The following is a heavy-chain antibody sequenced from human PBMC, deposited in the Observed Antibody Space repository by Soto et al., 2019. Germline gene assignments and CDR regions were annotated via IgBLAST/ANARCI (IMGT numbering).Heavy chain of an antibody. CDR3: ARSDCTGASCYSWPFNYGVDV. CDR2: ICYDGSNK. D-gene: IGHD2-15*01. V-gene: IGHV3-33*08. J-gene: IGHJ6*02. Sequence: QEQLVESGGGGVQPGGSLRLSCTTSGFTFNTYGMHWVRQSPGKGLEWVAIICYDGSNKYYEDSVKGRFTISRDNSKNKLYLQMNSLRAEDTALYYCARSDCTGASCYSWPFNYGVDVWGQGTTVTVSS. CDR1: GFTFNTYG.